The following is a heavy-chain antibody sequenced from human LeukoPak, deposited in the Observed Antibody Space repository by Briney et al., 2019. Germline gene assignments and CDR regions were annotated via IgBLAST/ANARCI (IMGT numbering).Heavy chain of an antibody. CDR3: ARDGTPIHGSGWVYMDV. Sequence: EGSLRLSCAASGFTFSSYDMHWVRQATGKGLEWVSAIGTAGDTYYPGSVKGRFTISRENAKNSLYLQMNSLRAEDTAVYYCARDGTPIHGSGWVYMDVWGKGTTVTISS. V-gene: IGHV3-13*01. CDR2: IGTAGDT. CDR1: GFTFSSYD. J-gene: IGHJ6*04. D-gene: IGHD6-25*01.